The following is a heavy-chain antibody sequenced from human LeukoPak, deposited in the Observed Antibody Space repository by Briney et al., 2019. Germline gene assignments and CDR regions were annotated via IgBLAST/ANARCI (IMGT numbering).Heavy chain of an antibody. CDR3: ARRSAGRGANAFDI. CDR2: INWNGGST. D-gene: IGHD2-15*01. Sequence: GSLRLSCAASGFTFDDYGMSWVRQAPGKGLEWVSGINWNGGSTGYADSVKGRFTISRDNAKNSLYLQINSLRAEDTALYYCARRSAGRGANAFDIWGQGTMVTVSS. V-gene: IGHV3-20*04. J-gene: IGHJ3*02. CDR1: GFTFDDYG.